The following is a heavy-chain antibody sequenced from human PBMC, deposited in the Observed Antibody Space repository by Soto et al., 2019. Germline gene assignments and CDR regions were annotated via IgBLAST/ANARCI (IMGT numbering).Heavy chain of an antibody. J-gene: IGHJ6*02. V-gene: IGHV6-1*01. D-gene: IGHD1-7*01. Sequence: RSLTCAISGDSVSSNSAAWNWIRQSPSRGLEWLGRTYYRSKWYNDYAVSVKSRITINPDTSKNQFSLQLNSVTPEDTAVYYCARDRTGTTGYYYGMDVWGQGTTVTVSS. CDR2: TYYRSKWYN. CDR1: GDSVSSNSAA. CDR3: ARDRTGTTGYYYGMDV.